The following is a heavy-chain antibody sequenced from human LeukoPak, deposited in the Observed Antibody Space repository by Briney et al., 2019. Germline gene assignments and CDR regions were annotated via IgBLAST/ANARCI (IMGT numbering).Heavy chain of an antibody. CDR3: ATTRSNWNYLY. CDR2: ISAYNGNT. CDR1: GYTFTSYG. V-gene: IGHV1-18*01. D-gene: IGHD1-7*01. J-gene: IGHJ4*02. Sequence: ASVKVSCKASGYTFTSYGISWVRQAPGQGLEWMGWISAYNGNTNYAQKLQGRVTMTTDTSTSTAYMELRSLRSGDTAVYYCATTRSNWNYLYWGQGTLVTVSS.